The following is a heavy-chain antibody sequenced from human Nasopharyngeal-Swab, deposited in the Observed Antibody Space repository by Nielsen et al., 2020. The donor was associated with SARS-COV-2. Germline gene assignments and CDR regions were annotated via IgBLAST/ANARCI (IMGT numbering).Heavy chain of an antibody. CDR1: GGSISSSSYY. J-gene: IGHJ4*02. CDR2: IYYSGST. V-gene: IGHV4-39*07. D-gene: IGHD4-17*01. Sequence: SETLSLTCTVSGGSISSSSYYWGWIRQPPGKGLEWIGSIYYSGSTYYNPSLKSRVTISVDTSKNRFSLKLSSVTAADTAVYYCARARTRVTTFDYWGQGTLVTVSS. CDR3: ARARTRVTTFDY.